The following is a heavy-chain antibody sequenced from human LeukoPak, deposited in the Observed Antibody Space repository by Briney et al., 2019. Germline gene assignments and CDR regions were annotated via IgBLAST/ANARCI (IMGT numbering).Heavy chain of an antibody. CDR3: ASSSSRTLYYYGMDV. CDR1: GFTFSSYA. CDR2: ISYDGSNK. Sequence: PGRSLRLSCAASGFTFSSYAMHWVRQAPGKGLEWVAVISYDGSNKYYADSVKGRFTISRDNSKNTLYLQMNSLRAEDTAVYYCASSSSRTLYYYGMDVWGQGTTVTVSS. V-gene: IGHV3-30-3*01. D-gene: IGHD6-13*01. J-gene: IGHJ6*02.